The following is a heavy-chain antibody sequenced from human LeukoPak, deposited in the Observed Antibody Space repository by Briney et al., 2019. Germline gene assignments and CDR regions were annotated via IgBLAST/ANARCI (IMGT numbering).Heavy chain of an antibody. J-gene: IGHJ4*02. V-gene: IGHV1-2*02. CDR2: INPNSGGT. Sequence: ASVKVSCKASGYTFTDYYIHWVRQAPGQGLEWMGWINPNSGGTNYAQKFQGRVTMTRDTSTSTVYMELSSLRSEDTAVYYCARDLWALTGYYAFDYWGQGTLVTVSS. CDR3: ARDLWALTGYYAFDY. D-gene: IGHD3-9*01. CDR1: GYTFTDYY.